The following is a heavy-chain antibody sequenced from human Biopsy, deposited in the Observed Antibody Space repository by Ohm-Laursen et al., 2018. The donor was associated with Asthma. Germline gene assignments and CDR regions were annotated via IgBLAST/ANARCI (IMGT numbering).Heavy chain of an antibody. Sequence: TLSLTCIVSGDSISSRGGHYWSWIRQHPWKGLEWMGYIYYSGSTQYNPSLKSRVTISVDTSKNQVSLKVRSVTAADTAVYYCARDRSYSGSAGFGHYYGMDVWGQGTTVTVSS. V-gene: IGHV4-31*03. D-gene: IGHD5-12*01. J-gene: IGHJ6*02. CDR2: IYYSGST. CDR1: GDSISSRGGHY. CDR3: ARDRSYSGSAGFGHYYGMDV.